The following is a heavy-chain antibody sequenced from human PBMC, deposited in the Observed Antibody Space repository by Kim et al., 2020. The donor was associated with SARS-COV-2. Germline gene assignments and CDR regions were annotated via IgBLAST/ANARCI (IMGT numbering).Heavy chain of an antibody. V-gene: IGHV1-18*04. Sequence: ASVKVSCKASGYTFTSYGISWVRQAPGQGLEWMGWISAYNGNTNYAQKLQGRVTMTTDTSTSTAYMELRSLRSDDTAVYYCARDPYYDFWSGYDYYYYGMDVWGQGTTVTVSS. D-gene: IGHD3-3*01. CDR2: ISAYNGNT. J-gene: IGHJ6*02. CDR3: ARDPYYDFWSGYDYYYYGMDV. CDR1: GYTFTSYG.